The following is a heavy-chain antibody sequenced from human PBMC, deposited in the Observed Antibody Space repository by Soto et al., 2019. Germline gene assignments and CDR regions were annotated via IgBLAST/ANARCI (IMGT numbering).Heavy chain of an antibody. CDR3: VKETYSSAWAA. CDR2: INNAYST. Sequence: EVQLEESGGTWVQPGGSLRLSCAASGFDASVNFMTWVRQAPGKGLEWVSAINNAYSTFYADSVKGRFTISRDNSKNTGYLQWTTREVEDTACFICVKETYSSAWAAWGQGPPAPVPS. CDR1: GFDASVNF. D-gene: IGHD2-15*01. V-gene: IGHV3-66*01. J-gene: IGHJ4*03.